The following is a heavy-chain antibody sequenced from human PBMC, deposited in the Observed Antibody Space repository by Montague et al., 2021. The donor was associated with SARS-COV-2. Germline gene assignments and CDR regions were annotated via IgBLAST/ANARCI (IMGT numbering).Heavy chain of an antibody. CDR2: ISSTGST. CDR1: GDSFTYFY. Sequence: SETLSLTCSVSGDSFTYFYWSWIRQSPGKGLEWIGYISSTGSTNXXPSFKSRVRLSIDNPKNQFSLKLESLTAADTAVYYCVRDGGNWYYFDYWGQGALVTVSS. J-gene: IGHJ4*02. V-gene: IGHV4-4*08. D-gene: IGHD3-16*01. CDR3: VRDGGNWYYFDY.